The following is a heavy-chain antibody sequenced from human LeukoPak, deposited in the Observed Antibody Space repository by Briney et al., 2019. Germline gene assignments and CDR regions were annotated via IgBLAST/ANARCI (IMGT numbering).Heavy chain of an antibody. CDR1: GGSISSSSYY. D-gene: IGHD2-2*01. CDR3: ASQYCSSTSCYGEGEFDP. V-gene: IGHV4-39*01. Sequence: SETLSLTCTVSGGSISSSSYYWGWIRQPPGKGLEWIGSIYYSGSTYYNPSLKSRVTISVDTSKNQFSLKLSSVTAADTAVYYRASQYCSSTSCYGEGEFDPWGQGTLVTVSS. J-gene: IGHJ5*02. CDR2: IYYSGST.